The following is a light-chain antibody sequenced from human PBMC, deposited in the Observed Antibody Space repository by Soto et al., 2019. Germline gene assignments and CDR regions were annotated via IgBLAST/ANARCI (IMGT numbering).Light chain of an antibody. V-gene: IGLV1-44*01. CDR1: SSNMGSNT. Sequence: SVLTKPPSASGTPGQRVTISCYGSSSNMGSNTVHWFQQFPGTAPRLLISTNDQRPSGVPDRFIGSNSGTSASLAISGLQFEDEADYYCAVWDDRLNGHVFGTGTKVTVL. J-gene: IGLJ1*01. CDR3: AVWDDRLNGHV. CDR2: TND.